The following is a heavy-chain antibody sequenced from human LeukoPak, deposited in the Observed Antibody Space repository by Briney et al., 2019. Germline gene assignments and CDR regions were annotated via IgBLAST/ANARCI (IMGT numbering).Heavy chain of an antibody. Sequence: SETLSLTCTVSGGSISSIYWSWLRQPPGEGLEWIGYIYYRGSNNSNPSLKSRGTKSVDTAKNQFSLKLSSVAAADTAVDYCAEDTVGGDWFDPWGQGTLVTVSS. V-gene: IGHV4-59*01. CDR2: IYYRGSN. J-gene: IGHJ5*02. CDR1: GGSISSIY. D-gene: IGHD1-26*01. CDR3: AEDTVGGDWFDP.